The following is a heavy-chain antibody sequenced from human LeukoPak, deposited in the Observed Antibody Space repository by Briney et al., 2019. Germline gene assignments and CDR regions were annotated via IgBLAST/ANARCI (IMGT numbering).Heavy chain of an antibody. V-gene: IGHV1-18*01. CDR3: ARPKCSGGSCYWSFFY. CDR1: GYTFASYG. D-gene: IGHD2-15*01. Sequence: ASVKVSCKASGYTFASYGISWVRQAPGQGLEWMGWISAYNGNTNYAQKLQGRVTMTTDTSTSTAYMELRSLRSDDTAVYYCARPKCSGGSCYWSFFYWGQGTLVTVSS. CDR2: ISAYNGNT. J-gene: IGHJ4*02.